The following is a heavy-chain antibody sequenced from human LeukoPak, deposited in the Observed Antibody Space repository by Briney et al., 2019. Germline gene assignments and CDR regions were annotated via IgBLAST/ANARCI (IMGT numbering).Heavy chain of an antibody. J-gene: IGHJ6*03. V-gene: IGHV4-59*01. D-gene: IGHD2-2*01. CDR2: IYYSGST. CDR3: ARYTSSTSHYYYYYMDV. Sequence: ASETLSLTCTVCGGSIRSYYWGWIRQPPGKGLEWIGYIYYSGSTNYNPSLKSRVTISVDTSKNQFSLKLSSVTAADTAVYYCARYTSSTSHYYYYYMDVWGKGTTVTVSS. CDR1: GGSIRSYY.